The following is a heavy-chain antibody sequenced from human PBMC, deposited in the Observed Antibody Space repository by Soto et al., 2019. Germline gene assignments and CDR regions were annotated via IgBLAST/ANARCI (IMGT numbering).Heavy chain of an antibody. CDR2: INHSGST. V-gene: IGHV4-34*01. CDR3: ARGGYGSGSYQYNDY. Sequence: TSETLSLTCAVYGGSFSGYYWSWIRQPPGKGLEWIGEINHSGSTNYNPSLKSRVTISVDTSKNQFSLKLSSVTAADTAVYYCARGGYGSGSYQYNDYWGQGTLVTVSS. J-gene: IGHJ4*02. CDR1: GGSFSGYY. D-gene: IGHD3-10*01.